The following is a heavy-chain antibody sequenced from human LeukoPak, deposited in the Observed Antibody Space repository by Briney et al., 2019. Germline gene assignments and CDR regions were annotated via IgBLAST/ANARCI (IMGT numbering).Heavy chain of an antibody. V-gene: IGHV3-48*03. CDR1: GFTFSSYE. CDR3: ARDRGYFDN. Sequence: PGGSLRLSCAASGFTFSSYEMNWVRQAPGKGLEWVSYISSSGSTIYYADSVKGRFTISRDNAKNSLYLQMNSLRAEDTAMYYCARDRGYFDNWGQGTLVTVSS. CDR2: ISSSGSTI. J-gene: IGHJ4*02.